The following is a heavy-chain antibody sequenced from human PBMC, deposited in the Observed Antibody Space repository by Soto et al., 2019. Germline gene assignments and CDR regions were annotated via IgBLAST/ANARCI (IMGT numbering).Heavy chain of an antibody. CDR2: IIPIFGTA. D-gene: IGHD5-18*01. CDR3: ARARYSYGYHYYYGMDV. V-gene: IGHV1-69*13. CDR1: GGTFSSYA. Sequence: SVKVSCKASGGTFSSYAISWVRQAPGQGLEWMGGIIPIFGTANYAQKFQGRVTITADESTSTAYMELSSLRSEDTAVYYCARARYSYGYHYYYGMDVWGQGTTVTVYS. J-gene: IGHJ6*02.